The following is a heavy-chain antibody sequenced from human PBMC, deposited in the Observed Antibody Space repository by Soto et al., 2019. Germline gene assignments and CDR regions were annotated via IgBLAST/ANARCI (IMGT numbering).Heavy chain of an antibody. CDR1: GGSISSYY. D-gene: IGHD4-17*01. V-gene: IGHV4-59*01. J-gene: IGHJ4*02. CDR2: IYYSGST. Sequence: SETLSLTCTVSGGSISSYYWSWIRQPPGKGLEWIGYIYYSGSTNYNPSLKSRVTISVDTSKNRFSLKLSSVTAADTAVYYCARVYGDYLDYWGQGTLVTAPQ. CDR3: ARVYGDYLDY.